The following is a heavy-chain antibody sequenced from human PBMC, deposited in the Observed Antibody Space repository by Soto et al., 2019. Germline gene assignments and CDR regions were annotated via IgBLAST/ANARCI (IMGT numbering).Heavy chain of an antibody. Sequence: ASVKVTCKASGYAFASYYMHWLRQATGQGLEWMGIINPSGGSTSYAQKFQGRVTVTRDTSTSTVYMELSSLRSEDTAVYYCARDDDILTGYTFSVAYWGQGTLVTVSS. CDR1: GYAFASYY. D-gene: IGHD3-9*01. V-gene: IGHV1-46*03. CDR3: ARDDDILTGYTFSVAY. CDR2: INPSGGST. J-gene: IGHJ4*02.